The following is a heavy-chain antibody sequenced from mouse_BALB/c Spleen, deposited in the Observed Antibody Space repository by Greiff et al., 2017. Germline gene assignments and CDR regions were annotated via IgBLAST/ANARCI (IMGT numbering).Heavy chain of an antibody. CDR1: GFTFSDYY. D-gene: IGHD1-1*01. J-gene: IGHJ1*01. Sequence: EVMLVESGGGLVKPGGSLKLSCAASGFTFSDYYMYWVRQTPEKRLEWVATISDGGSYTYYPDSVKGRFTISRDNAKNNLYLQMSSLKSEDTAMYYCARDRVYYGSSSYFDVWGAGTTVTVSS. CDR2: ISDGGSYT. CDR3: ARDRVYYGSSSYFDV. V-gene: IGHV5-4*02.